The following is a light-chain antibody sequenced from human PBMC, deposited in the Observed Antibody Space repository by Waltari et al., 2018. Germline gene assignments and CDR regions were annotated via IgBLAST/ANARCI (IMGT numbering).Light chain of an antibody. CDR2: DAS. Sequence: DIQPTQSPSSLSAAVGDRVTITCQATQDITTSLSWFQQKPGKAPQLLIYDASSLQAGVPSRFSGTGSGTAFSFTITSLQPEDSATYYCQHYHSLPYTFGRGTKLQIK. CDR3: QHYHSLPYT. CDR1: QDITTS. J-gene: IGKJ2*01. V-gene: IGKV1-33*01.